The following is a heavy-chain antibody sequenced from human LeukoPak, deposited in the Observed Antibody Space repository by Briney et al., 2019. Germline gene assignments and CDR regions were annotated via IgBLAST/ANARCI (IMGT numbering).Heavy chain of an antibody. CDR1: RYTFTSYG. V-gene: IGHV1-18*01. Sequence: ASVKVSCKATRYTFTSYGISWVRQAAGQGLEWMGWISSNSDNTNYAQKLQGRVTMTTDTSTGTAYMELRSLRSDDTALYFCARDWGSIKVIADYWGQGTLVSVSS. CDR2: ISSNSDNT. CDR3: ARDWGSIKVIADY. J-gene: IGHJ4*02. D-gene: IGHD7-27*01.